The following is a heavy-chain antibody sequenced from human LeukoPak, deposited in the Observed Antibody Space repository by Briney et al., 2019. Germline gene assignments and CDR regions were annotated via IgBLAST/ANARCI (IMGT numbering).Heavy chain of an antibody. CDR2: IYTSGKY. D-gene: IGHD2-15*01. J-gene: IGHJ4*02. CDR1: GGSISSVIHY. Sequence: PSETLSLTCTVSGGSISSVIHYWSWIRQPAGKGLEWIGRIYTSGKYNYNPSLKSRVTISVDTSKNQFSLKLSSVTAADTAVYYCARGRCSGGSCYTKRNFDYWGQGTLVTVSS. V-gene: IGHV4-61*02. CDR3: ARGRCSGGSCYTKRNFDY.